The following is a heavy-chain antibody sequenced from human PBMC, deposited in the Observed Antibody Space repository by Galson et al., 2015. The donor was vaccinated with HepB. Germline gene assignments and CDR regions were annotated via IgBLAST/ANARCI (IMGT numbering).Heavy chain of an antibody. CDR3: TREGGSYDFVFDY. V-gene: IGHV3-33*08. Sequence: SLRLSCAASGFTFSNYGMYWVRQSPGKGLEWVALIWYDGSTKDYTDSVKGRFTVSRDNSKNTVCLQMNSLRLEDTAVYYCTREGGSYDFVFDYWGQGTLVTVSS. D-gene: IGHD3-3*01. J-gene: IGHJ4*02. CDR2: IWYDGSTK. CDR1: GFTFSNYG.